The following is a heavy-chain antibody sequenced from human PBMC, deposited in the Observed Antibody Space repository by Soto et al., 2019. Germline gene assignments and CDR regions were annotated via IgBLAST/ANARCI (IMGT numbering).Heavy chain of an antibody. J-gene: IGHJ6*02. CDR2: ISGHNGKA. CDR3: SRKCYNRHFPMDV. D-gene: IGHD2-15*01. CDR1: GYTFKSYD. Sequence: APVKGSCKAAGYTFKSYDVMWVRKAPGQGLEWMGWISGHNGKADYAENFQGRVIMTTDTSTATASMDLRGLRSDDTAVYYCSRKCYNRHFPMDVWGQGTTVIVSS. V-gene: IGHV1-18*04.